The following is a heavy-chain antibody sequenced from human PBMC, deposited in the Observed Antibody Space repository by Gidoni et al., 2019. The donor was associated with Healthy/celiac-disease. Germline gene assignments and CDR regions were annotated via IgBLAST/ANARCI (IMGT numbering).Heavy chain of an antibody. D-gene: IGHD1-26*01. J-gene: IGHJ3*02. Sequence: EVQLLESGGGLVQPGGSLRLSCAASGFPFSSDAMSWVRQAPGKGLEWVSAISGSGGSTYYADSVKGRFTISRDNSKNTLYLQMNSLRAEDTAVYYCAKDPLLEGDAFDIWGQGTMVTVSS. CDR1: GFPFSSDA. V-gene: IGHV3-23*01. CDR2: ISGSGGST. CDR3: AKDPLLEGDAFDI.